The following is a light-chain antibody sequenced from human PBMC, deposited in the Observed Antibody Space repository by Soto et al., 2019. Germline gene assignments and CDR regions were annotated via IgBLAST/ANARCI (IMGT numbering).Light chain of an antibody. CDR3: QSYDSSLSGFYV. CDR2: GNS. V-gene: IGLV1-40*01. J-gene: IGLJ1*01. CDR1: SSNIGAGYD. Sequence: QSVLTQPPSVSGAPGQRVTISCTGSSSNIGAGYDVHWYQQLPGTAPKLLIYGNSNRPSGVPDRFSGSKSGNSASLAITGLQAEDEADYYCQSYDSSLSGFYVFGPGTKVTFL.